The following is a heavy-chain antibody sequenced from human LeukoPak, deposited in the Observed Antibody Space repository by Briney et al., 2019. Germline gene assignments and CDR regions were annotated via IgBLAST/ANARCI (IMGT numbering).Heavy chain of an antibody. CDR3: ARHRGSIAAAGAPFDY. D-gene: IGHD6-13*01. V-gene: IGHV5-10-1*01. Sequence: GGSLKISCKGSGYSFTSYWISWVRQMPGKGLEWMGRIDPSDSYTNYSPSFQGHVTISADKSISTAYLQWSSLKASDTAMYYCARHRGSIAAAGAPFDYWGQGTLVTVSS. CDR2: IDPSDSYT. CDR1: GYSFTSYW. J-gene: IGHJ4*02.